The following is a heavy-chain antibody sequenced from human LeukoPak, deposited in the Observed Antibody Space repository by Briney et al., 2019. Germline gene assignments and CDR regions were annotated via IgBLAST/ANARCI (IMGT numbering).Heavy chain of an antibody. Sequence: GGSLRLSCAASGFTVSGNHVSWVRQTPGKGLEWVSVIYAGGSTYYADSVKGRFTISRDKSKNTLYLQMNSLRVEDTAVYYCAKDGASDGFWGQGTLVTVSS. D-gene: IGHD3-10*01. CDR3: AKDGASDGF. CDR1: GFTVSGNH. CDR2: IYAGGST. V-gene: IGHV3-53*01. J-gene: IGHJ4*02.